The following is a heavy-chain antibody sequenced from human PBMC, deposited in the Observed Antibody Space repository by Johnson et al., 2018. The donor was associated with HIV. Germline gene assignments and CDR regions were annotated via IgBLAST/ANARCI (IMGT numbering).Heavy chain of an antibody. CDR3: ARGTVCGGDCYSRAFDI. CDR1: GFSFSNYA. J-gene: IGHJ3*02. CDR2: ISKDGSSA. Sequence: QVQLVESGGGVVQPGSSLTLSCAASGFSFSNYAMHWVRQAPGKGLEWAAVISKDGSSAYYADSVKGRLTISRDNSKNTLYLQMGSLRAEDMAVYYCARGTVCGGDCYSRAFDIWGQGTMVTVSS. V-gene: IGHV3-30*14. D-gene: IGHD2-21*02.